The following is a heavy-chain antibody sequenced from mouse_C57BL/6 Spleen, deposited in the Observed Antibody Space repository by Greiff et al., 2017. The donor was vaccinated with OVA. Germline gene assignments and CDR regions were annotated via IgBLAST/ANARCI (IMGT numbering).Heavy chain of an antibody. CDR2: IWTGGGT. J-gene: IGHJ4*01. CDR1: GFSLTSYA. Sequence: VQLVESGPGLVAPSQSLSLTCTVSGFSLTSYAISWVRQPPGKGLEWLGEIWTGGGTNYNSALKTRLSISKDNSKSQVFLKMNSLQTDDTARYYCAKKGEDYYAMDYWGQGTSVTVSS. CDR3: AKKGEDYYAMDY. V-gene: IGHV2-9-1*01.